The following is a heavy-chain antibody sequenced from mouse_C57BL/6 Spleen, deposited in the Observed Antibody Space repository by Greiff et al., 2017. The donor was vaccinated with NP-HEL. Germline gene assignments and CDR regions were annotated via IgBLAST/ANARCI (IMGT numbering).Heavy chain of an antibody. V-gene: IGHV1-64*01. CDR1: GYTFTSYW. CDR3: ARHYYGSSLSYWYFDV. D-gene: IGHD1-1*01. CDR2: IHPNSGST. J-gene: IGHJ1*03. Sequence: VQLQQPGAELVKPGASVKLSCKASGYTFTSYWMHWVKQRPGQGLEWIGMIHPNSGSTNYNEKFKSKATLTVDKSSSTAYMQLSSLTSEDSAVYYCARHYYGSSLSYWYFDVWGTGTTVTVSS.